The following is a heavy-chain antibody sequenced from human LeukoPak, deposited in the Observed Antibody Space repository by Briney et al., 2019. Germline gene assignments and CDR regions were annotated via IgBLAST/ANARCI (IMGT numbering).Heavy chain of an antibody. Sequence: SVKVSCKASGGTFSSYAISWVRQAPGQGLEWMGGIIPIFGTANYAQKFQGRVTITADESTSTAYMELSSLRSEDTAVYYCARDHRTYNWNRVWFDPWGQGTLVTVS. D-gene: IGHD1-20*01. CDR3: ARDHRTYNWNRVWFDP. CDR1: GGTFSSYA. V-gene: IGHV1-69*01. CDR2: IIPIFGTA. J-gene: IGHJ5*02.